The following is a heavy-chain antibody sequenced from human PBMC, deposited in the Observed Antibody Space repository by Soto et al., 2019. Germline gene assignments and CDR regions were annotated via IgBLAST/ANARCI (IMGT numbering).Heavy chain of an antibody. D-gene: IGHD6-19*01. J-gene: IGHJ4*02. Sequence: SETLSLTCAVSGDSMSSSYYYWGWIRQPPGKGLEWIGSIYYSGSTYYNPSLQSRVAISVDTSKNQFSLKLKSVTAADTAIYYCARRTVNIRTFYSGLKTHCFDYWGQGAPLTVSS. CDR3: ARRTVNIRTFYSGLKTHCFDY. CDR1: GDSMSSSYYY. CDR2: IYYSGST. V-gene: IGHV4-39*01.